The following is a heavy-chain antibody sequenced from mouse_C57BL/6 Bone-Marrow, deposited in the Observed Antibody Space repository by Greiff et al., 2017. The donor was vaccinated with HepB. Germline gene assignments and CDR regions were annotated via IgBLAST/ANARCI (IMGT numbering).Heavy chain of an antibody. CDR2: IWSGGST. Sequence: VQLQESGPGLVQPSQSLSITCTVSGFSLTSYGVHWVRQSPGKGLEWLGVIWSGGSTDYNAAFISRLSISKDNSKSQVFFKMYSLQADDTAIYYCARDYGYSYYYAMDYWGQGTSVTVSS. D-gene: IGHD2-2*01. CDR3: ARDYGYSYYYAMDY. CDR1: GFSLTSYG. J-gene: IGHJ4*01. V-gene: IGHV2-2*01.